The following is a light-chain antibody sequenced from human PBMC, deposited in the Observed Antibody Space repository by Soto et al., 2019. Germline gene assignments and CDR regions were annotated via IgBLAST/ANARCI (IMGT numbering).Light chain of an antibody. CDR3: QQYNGT. CDR1: QGISSW. CDR2: KAS. J-gene: IGKJ1*01. Sequence: DIQMTQSPSTLSAFVGDRVTITCRASQGISSWLAWYQQKPGKAPKLLIYKASTLESGVPSRFSGSGSGTEFTLTISSLQPDDFATYYCQQYNGTFGQGTKVDIK. V-gene: IGKV1-5*03.